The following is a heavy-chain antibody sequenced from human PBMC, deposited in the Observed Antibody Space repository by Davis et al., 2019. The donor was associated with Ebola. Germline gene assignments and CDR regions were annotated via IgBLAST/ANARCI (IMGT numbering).Heavy chain of an antibody. D-gene: IGHD4-17*01. CDR1: GFTFSSYS. J-gene: IGHJ6*03. Sequence: GGSLRLSCAASGFTFSSYSMNWVRQAPGKGLEWVSSISSSSSYIYYADSVKGRFTISRDNAKNSLYLQMNSLRAEDTAVYYCARVMTTVTTGFYYYYMDVWGKGTTVTVSS. CDR2: ISSSSSYI. V-gene: IGHV3-21*01. CDR3: ARVMTTVTTGFYYYYMDV.